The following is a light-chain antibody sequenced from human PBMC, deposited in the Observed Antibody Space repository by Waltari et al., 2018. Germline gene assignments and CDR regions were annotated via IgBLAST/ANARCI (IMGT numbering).Light chain of an antibody. CDR1: SSDVGAYNY. Sequence: QSALTQPASVSGSPGQSIAISCTGTSSDVGAYNYVSWYQQHPGKAPKVIIYDVSKRPSGISSRFAGSKADDTASLTISGLQAEDEGDYFCYSFAGYTTFYVFGSGTKVTVL. V-gene: IGLV2-23*02. CDR2: DVS. CDR3: YSFAGYTTFYV. J-gene: IGLJ1*01.